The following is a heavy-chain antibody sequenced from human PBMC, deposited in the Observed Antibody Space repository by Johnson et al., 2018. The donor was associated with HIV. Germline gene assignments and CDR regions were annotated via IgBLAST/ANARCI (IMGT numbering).Heavy chain of an antibody. J-gene: IGHJ3*02. D-gene: IGHD2-8*01. V-gene: IGHV3-23*04. CDR2: FSASASGDMT. CDR1: GFTFSSHA. Sequence: VQLVESGGGVVQPGRSLRLSCAASGFTFSSHAMNWVRQAPGKGPEWVSVFSASASGDMTLYADSVKGRFTISRDNSKNTLYLQMNSLRAEDTAVYYCAKGTNPLAFDIWGQGTMVTVSS. CDR3: AKGTNPLAFDI.